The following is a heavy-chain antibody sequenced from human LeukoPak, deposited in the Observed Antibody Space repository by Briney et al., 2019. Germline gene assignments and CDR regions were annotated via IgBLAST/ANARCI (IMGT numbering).Heavy chain of an antibody. CDR1: GYTFTSYG. Sequence: ASVKVSCKASGYTFTSYGISWVRQAPGQGLEWMGWISAYNGNTNYAQKLQGRVTMTTDTSTSTAYMELRSLRSDDTAVYYCARGVDCSGGSCYLGLFFDYWGQGTLATVSS. CDR3: ARGVDCSGGSCYLGLFFDY. D-gene: IGHD2-15*01. J-gene: IGHJ4*02. CDR2: ISAYNGNT. V-gene: IGHV1-18*01.